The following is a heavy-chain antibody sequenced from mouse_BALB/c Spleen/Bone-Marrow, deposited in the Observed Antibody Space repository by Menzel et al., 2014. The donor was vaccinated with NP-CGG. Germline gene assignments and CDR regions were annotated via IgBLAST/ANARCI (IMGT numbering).Heavy chain of an antibody. CDR1: GYTFTSYY. Sequence: VQLQQSGPELVKPGASVRISCKASGYTFTSYYIHWVKQRPGQGLEWIGWIYPGNVNTKYNEKFKGKATLTADKSSSTAYMQLSSLTSEGSAVYFCARERRSRAMVYWGQGASVTISS. V-gene: IGHV1S56*01. J-gene: IGHJ4*01. CDR3: ARERRSRAMVY. CDR2: IYPGNVNT.